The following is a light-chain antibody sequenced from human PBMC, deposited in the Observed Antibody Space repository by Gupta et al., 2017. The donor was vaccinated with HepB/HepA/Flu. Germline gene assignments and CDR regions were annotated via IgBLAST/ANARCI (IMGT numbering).Light chain of an antibody. V-gene: IGLV3-19*01. Sequence: SSELTQDPAVSVALGQTVRITCQGDSLRSHYASWYHQKPGQAPVLVIYGKNNRPSVIPDRFSGSSSGNTASLTITGAHAEDEADYYCNSRDSSGNHVVFGGGTKLTVL. CDR3: NSRDSSGNHVV. CDR1: SLRSHY. J-gene: IGLJ2*01. CDR2: GKN.